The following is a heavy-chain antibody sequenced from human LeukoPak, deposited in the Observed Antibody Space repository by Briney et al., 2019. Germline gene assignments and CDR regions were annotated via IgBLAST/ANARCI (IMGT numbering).Heavy chain of an antibody. J-gene: IGHJ4*02. CDR1: GFTVSSTH. V-gene: IGHV3-7*03. CDR2: INKDGGEK. D-gene: IGHD1-26*01. Sequence: GGSLRLSCAASGFTVSSTHMVWVRQAPGKGLEWVANINKDGGEKYYVDSVKGRFTISRDNAKNSLYLQMNSLRADDTAVHYCVKDSPPRYSGSPPAYWGQGTLVTVSS. CDR3: VKDSPPRYSGSPPAY.